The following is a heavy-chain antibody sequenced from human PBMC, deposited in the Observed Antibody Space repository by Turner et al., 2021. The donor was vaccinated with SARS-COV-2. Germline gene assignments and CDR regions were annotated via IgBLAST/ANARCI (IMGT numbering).Heavy chain of an antibody. CDR1: GGSFSGYY. Sequence: QVQLQQWGAGLLKPSETLSLTCAVYGGSFSGYYWSWIRQPPGKGLEWIGEIYHSGSTNYNPSLKSRVTISVDTSKNQFSLKLSSVTAADTAVYYCARSWGGILNGYSFDPWGQGTLVTVSS. CDR2: IYHSGST. J-gene: IGHJ5*02. CDR3: ARSWGGILNGYSFDP. D-gene: IGHD3-9*01. V-gene: IGHV4-34*01.